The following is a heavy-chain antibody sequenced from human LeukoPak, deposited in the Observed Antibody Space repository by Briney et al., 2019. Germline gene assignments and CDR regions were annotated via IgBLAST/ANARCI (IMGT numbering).Heavy chain of an antibody. D-gene: IGHD3-10*01. Sequence: GGSLRLSCAASGFTFSSYAMSCVRQAPGKGLEWVSAISGSGGSTYYADSVKGRFTISRDNSKNTLYLQMNSLRAEDTAVYYCAKDGIVSYYYGSGTEIFFDYWGQGTLVTVSS. CDR3: AKDGIVSYYYGSGTEIFFDY. CDR2: ISGSGGST. J-gene: IGHJ4*02. V-gene: IGHV3-23*01. CDR1: GFTFSSYA.